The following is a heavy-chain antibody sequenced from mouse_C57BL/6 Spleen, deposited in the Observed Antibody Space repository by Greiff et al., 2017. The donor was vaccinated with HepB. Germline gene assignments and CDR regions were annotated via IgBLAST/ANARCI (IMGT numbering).Heavy chain of an antibody. CDR1: GYTFTSYW. V-gene: IGHV1-69*01. CDR3: ARRGTKEYYFDY. CDR2: IDPSDSYT. J-gene: IGHJ2*01. Sequence: QVQLQQSGAELVMPGASVKLSCKASGYTFTSYWMHWVKQRPGQGLEWIGEIDPSDSYTNYNQKFKGKSTLTVDKSSSTAYMQLSSLTSEDSAVYYCARRGTKEYYFDYWGQGTTLTVSS. D-gene: IGHD1-1*01.